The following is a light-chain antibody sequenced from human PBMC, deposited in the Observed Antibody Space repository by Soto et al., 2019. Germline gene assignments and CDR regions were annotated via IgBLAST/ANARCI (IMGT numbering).Light chain of an antibody. V-gene: IGLV2-8*01. CDR1: SSDVGDYKF. CDR3: SSYTSSSTLVV. CDR2: EVS. Sequence: QSALTQPPSASGSPGQSVTISCTGTSSDVGDYKFVSWYQQHPGKAPKLLIYEVSRRPSGVPDRFSGSKSGNTASLTISGLQAEDEADYYCSSYTSSSTLVVFGGGTKVTVL. J-gene: IGLJ2*01.